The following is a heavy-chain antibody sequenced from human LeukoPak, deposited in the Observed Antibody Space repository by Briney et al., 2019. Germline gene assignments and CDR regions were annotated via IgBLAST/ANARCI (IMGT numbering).Heavy chain of an antibody. Sequence: GESLKISCKGSGYSFTSYWISWVRQMPWKGLEWMGRIDPSDSYTNYSPSFQGHVTISADKSISTAYLQWSSLKASDTAMYYCARSHNILLWFGELFSHYYYAMDVWGKGTTVTVSS. J-gene: IGHJ6*04. CDR3: ARSHNILLWFGELFSHYYYAMDV. CDR2: IDPSDSYT. CDR1: GYSFTSYW. V-gene: IGHV5-10-1*01. D-gene: IGHD3-10*01.